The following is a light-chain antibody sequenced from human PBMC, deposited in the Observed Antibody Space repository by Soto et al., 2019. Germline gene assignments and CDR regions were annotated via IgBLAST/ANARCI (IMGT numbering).Light chain of an antibody. CDR3: QQRSNWPPFA. V-gene: IGKV3-11*01. J-gene: IGKJ3*01. CDR2: DAS. CDR1: QRVSSY. Sequence: EIVLTQSPATLSLSPGERATLSGRASQRVSSYLAWYQQKPGQAPRLLIYDASNRATGIPARFSGSGSGTDFTLTISSLEPEDFAVYYCQQRSNWPPFAFGPGTKVDIK.